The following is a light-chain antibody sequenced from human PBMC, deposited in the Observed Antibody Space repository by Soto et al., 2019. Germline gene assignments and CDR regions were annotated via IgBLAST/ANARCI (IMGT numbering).Light chain of an antibody. J-gene: IGLJ1*01. V-gene: IGLV2-23*02. CDR2: EVT. CDR1: SRDIGTSNL. Sequence: QSALTQPASVSGSPGQSITISCTGTSRDIGTSNLVSWYQQYPGKAPKLIIFEVTRRPSGISNRFSGSKSGNTASLTISGLQPEDEADYYCYTYTSISTSLFVSGTGTKVTDL. CDR3: YTYTSISTSLFV.